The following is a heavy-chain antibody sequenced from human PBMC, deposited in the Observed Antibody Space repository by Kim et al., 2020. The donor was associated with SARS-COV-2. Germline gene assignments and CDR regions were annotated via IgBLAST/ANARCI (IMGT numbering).Heavy chain of an antibody. CDR2: INHSGST. CDR1: GGSFSGYY. J-gene: IGHJ6*03. D-gene: IGHD3-3*01. Sequence: SETLSLTCAVYGGSFSGYYWSWIRQPPGKGLEWIGEINHSGSTNYNPSLKSRVTISVDTSKNQFSLKLSSVTAADTAVYYCARDYYDFWSGPTYMDVWG. V-gene: IGHV4-34*01. CDR3: ARDYYDFWSGPTYMDV.